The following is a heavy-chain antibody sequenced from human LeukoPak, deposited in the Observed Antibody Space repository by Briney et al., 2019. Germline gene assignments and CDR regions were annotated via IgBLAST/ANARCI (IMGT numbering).Heavy chain of an antibody. CDR1: GFTFSSYT. CDR3: ARDPTPRYCSGGSCYTHYGMDV. V-gene: IGHV3-21*01. CDR2: ISSSSNYI. J-gene: IGHJ6*02. Sequence: NPGGSLRLSCAASGFTFSSYTMNWVRQAPGKGLEWVSSISSSSNYIYYADSMKGRPTNFRDNAKNSLYLQMNSLRAEDTAVYYCARDPTPRYCSGGSCYTHYGMDVWGQGTTVTVSS. D-gene: IGHD2-15*01.